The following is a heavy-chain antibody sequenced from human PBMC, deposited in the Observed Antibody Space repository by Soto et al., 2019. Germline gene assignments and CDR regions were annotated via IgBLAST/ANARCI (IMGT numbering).Heavy chain of an antibody. CDR3: TRPGYDILTGYSYYGIDF. J-gene: IGHJ6*02. CDR2: IRSKANSYAT. V-gene: IGHV3-73*01. D-gene: IGHD3-9*01. Sequence: GGSLRLSCAASGFTFSGSAMNWVRQASGKGLEWVGRIRSKANSYATAYAASVKGRFTISRDDSKNTAYLQMNSLKTEDTAVYYCTRPGYDILTGYSYYGIDFWGQGTTVTVSS. CDR1: GFTFSGSA.